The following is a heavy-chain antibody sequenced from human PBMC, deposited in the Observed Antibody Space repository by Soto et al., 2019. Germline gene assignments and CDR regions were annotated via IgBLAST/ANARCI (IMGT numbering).Heavy chain of an antibody. CDR3: ARDFMVAHTSPYYYYYSMDV. CDR2: IYYSGST. CDR1: GGSISSYY. J-gene: IGHJ6*02. Sequence: PSETLSLTCTVSGGSISSYYWSWIRQPPGKGLEWIGYIYYSGSTNYNPSLKSRVTISVDTSKNQFSLKLSSVTAADTAVYYCARDFMVAHTSPYYYYYSMDVWGQGTTVTVSS. D-gene: IGHD5-12*01. V-gene: IGHV4-59*01.